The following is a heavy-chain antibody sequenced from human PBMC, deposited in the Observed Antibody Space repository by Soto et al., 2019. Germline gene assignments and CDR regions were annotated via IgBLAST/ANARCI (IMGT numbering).Heavy chain of an antibody. Sequence: QVQLGESGGGVVQPGRSLRLSCAASGFTFSSYGMHWVRQAPGKGLERVAVISDDGSNKYYADSVKGRFTISRDNSRNTVYLQMNSLRAEDTAVYYCAPCFGAFDYWGQGTLVTVSS. D-gene: IGHD3-10*01. J-gene: IGHJ4*02. CDR1: GFTFSSYG. CDR2: ISDDGSNK. CDR3: APCFGAFDY. V-gene: IGHV3-30*03.